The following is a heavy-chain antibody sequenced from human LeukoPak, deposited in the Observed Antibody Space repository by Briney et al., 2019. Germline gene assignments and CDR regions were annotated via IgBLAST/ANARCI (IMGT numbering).Heavy chain of an antibody. Sequence: PSETLSLTCDVSSGSISDSSYYWGWIRQPPGKGLEWIGSIYYSGSTYYNPSLKSRVTISVDTSKNQLSLKLGSVTAADTAVYYCTSCPSIRYYYMDVWGKGTTVTVSS. D-gene: IGHD2-2*01. CDR1: SGSISDSSYY. CDR2: IYYSGST. V-gene: IGHV4-39*07. J-gene: IGHJ6*03. CDR3: TSCPSIRYYYMDV.